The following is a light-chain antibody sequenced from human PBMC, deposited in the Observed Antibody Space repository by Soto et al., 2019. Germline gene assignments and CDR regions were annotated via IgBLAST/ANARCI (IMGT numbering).Light chain of an antibody. Sequence: EIVMTQSPATLSVSPGERATLSCRASQSVSNNLAWYQQKPGQAPRLLIYGASTRATGIPARFSGSGSGTEFTLTISSLQSEDFAVYYCQQYNNWPPWTFGQGTNVDIK. CDR2: GAS. J-gene: IGKJ1*01. CDR3: QQYNNWPPWT. V-gene: IGKV3-15*01. CDR1: QSVSNN.